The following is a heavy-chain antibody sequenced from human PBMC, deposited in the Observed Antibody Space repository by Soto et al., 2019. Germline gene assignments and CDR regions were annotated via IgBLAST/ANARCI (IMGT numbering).Heavy chain of an antibody. CDR3: ASDGGDGDGYNYWYFDL. CDR2: MNPNSGNT. J-gene: IGHJ2*01. Sequence: QVQLVQSGAEVKKPGASVKVSCKASGYTFTSYDINWVRQATGQGLEWMGWMNPNSGNTGYAQKFQGRVTMTRNTSISTAYMELSSLRSEDTAVYYCASDGGDGDGYNYWYFDLWGRGTLVTVSS. D-gene: IGHD5-12*01. CDR1: GYTFTSYD. V-gene: IGHV1-8*01.